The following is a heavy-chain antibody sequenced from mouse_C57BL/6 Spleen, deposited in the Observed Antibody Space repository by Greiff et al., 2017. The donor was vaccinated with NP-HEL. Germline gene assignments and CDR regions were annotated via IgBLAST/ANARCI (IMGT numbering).Heavy chain of an antibody. CDR2: INPGSGGT. CDR1: GYAFTNYL. V-gene: IGHV1-54*01. Sequence: QVQLQQSGAELVRPGTSVKVSCKASGYAFTNYLIEWVKQRPGQGLEWIGVINPGSGGTNYNEKFKGKATLTADKSSSTAYMQLSSLTSEDSAVYFCARTPFYYGSSYAMDYWGQGTSVTVSS. J-gene: IGHJ4*01. D-gene: IGHD1-1*01. CDR3: ARTPFYYGSSYAMDY.